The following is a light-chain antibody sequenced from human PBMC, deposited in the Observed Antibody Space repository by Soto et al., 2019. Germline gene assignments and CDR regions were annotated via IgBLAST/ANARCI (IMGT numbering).Light chain of an antibody. CDR2: GAS. Sequence: EIVMTQSPATLSVSPGERVTLSCRASQSVGTYLAWYQHKPGQPPRLLIYGASTRATGIPARFSGSGSGTDFTLTISSLQSEDFAVYYCQQYNNWPRTFGQGTRLEIK. CDR1: QSVGTY. CDR3: QQYNNWPRT. V-gene: IGKV3-15*01. J-gene: IGKJ5*01.